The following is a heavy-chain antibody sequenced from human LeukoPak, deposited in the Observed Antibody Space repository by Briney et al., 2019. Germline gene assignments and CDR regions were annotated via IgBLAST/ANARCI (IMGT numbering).Heavy chain of an antibody. CDR3: ARATVTQGYFDY. Sequence: PSETLSLTCTVSGGFISSSSYYWGWIRQPPGKGLEWIGSIFYSGSTYHNPSLKSRVTISVDTSKNQFSLKLSSVTAADTAVYYCARATVTQGYFDYWGQGTLVTVSS. V-gene: IGHV4-39*07. J-gene: IGHJ4*02. CDR2: IFYSGST. D-gene: IGHD4-17*01. CDR1: GGFISSSSYY.